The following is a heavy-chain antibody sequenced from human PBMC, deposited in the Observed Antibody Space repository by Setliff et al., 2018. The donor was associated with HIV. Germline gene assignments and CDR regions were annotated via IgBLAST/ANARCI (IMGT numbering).Heavy chain of an antibody. CDR1: GGSVNSQSDY. V-gene: IGHV4-61*09. Sequence: PSETLSLTCTVSGGSVNSQSDYWTWIRQPAGKGLEWLGHIYISRSTNYNPSFKGRVAMSVDRSKNQFSLKLSSVTAADTAVYHCARRPNYYGSGSYSNYYYMDVWGKGTTVTV. CDR3: ARRPNYYGSGSYSNYYYMDV. D-gene: IGHD3-10*01. CDR2: IYISRST. J-gene: IGHJ6*03.